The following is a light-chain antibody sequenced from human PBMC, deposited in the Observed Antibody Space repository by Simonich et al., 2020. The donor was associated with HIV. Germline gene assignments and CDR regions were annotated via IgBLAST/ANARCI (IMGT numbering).Light chain of an antibody. V-gene: IGLV2-14*03. J-gene: IGLJ2*01. Sequence: QSALTQPASVSGSPGQSITISCTGTSSDVGGYKYVSWYQQHPGKAPKLMIYDVSNRPSGVSNRFSGSKSGNTASLTISRLRAEDEADYYCSSYTGSNTVIFGGGTKLTVL. CDR2: DVS. CDR1: SSDVGGYKY. CDR3: SSYTGSNTVI.